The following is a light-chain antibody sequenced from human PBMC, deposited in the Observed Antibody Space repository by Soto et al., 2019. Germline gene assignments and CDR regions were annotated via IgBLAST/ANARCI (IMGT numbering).Light chain of an antibody. CDR1: QSVSSN. CDR2: GAS. Sequence: EKPLTQSPATLPVSDRERHTLSCRASQSVSSNLAWYQQKAGQAPRLLIYGASARATGIPARFSGSGSGTEFTLSISSLQSEDFAVYYCQQYYDWPSLTFGGGTEVDIK. V-gene: IGKV3-15*01. J-gene: IGKJ4*01. CDR3: QQYYDWPSLT.